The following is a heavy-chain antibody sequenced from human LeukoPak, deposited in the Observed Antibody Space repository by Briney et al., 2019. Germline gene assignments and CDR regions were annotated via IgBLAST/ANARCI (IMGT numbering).Heavy chain of an antibody. J-gene: IGHJ4*02. CDR1: RFTFTNYW. CDR2: IKEDGSET. V-gene: IGHV3-7*01. D-gene: IGHD5-18*01. CDR3: ARETYRTFDY. Sequence: GGSLRLSCAASRFTFTNYWMMWVRQAPGKGLECVAYIKEDGSETYYVDSVEGRFTISRDNAKNSVYLQMNSLRAEDTAVYYCARETYRTFDYWGQGTLVTVSS.